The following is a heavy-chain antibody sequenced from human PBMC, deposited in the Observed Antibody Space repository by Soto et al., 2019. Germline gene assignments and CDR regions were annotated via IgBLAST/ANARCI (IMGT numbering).Heavy chain of an antibody. CDR1: GYSFTDYY. CDR2: INTKTGGT. J-gene: IGHJ5*02. CDR3: ARVGPTGWFDP. V-gene: IGHV1-2*02. D-gene: IGHD1-1*01. Sequence: QVHLVQSGAEVKKPGASVKVSCKASGYSFTDYYMHWVLQAPGQGLEWKGWINTKTGGTNYAQRVQGRVTMTGDTSINTAYMELSRLRSDDTAVYYCARVGPTGWFDPWGQGTVVTVSP.